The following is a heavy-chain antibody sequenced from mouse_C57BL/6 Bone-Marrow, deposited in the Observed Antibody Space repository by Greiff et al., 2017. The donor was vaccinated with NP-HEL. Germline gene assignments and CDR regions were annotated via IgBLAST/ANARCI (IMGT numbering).Heavy chain of an antibody. CDR2: ISSGGSYT. D-gene: IGHD1-1*01. CDR1: GFTFSSYG. J-gene: IGHJ3*01. Sequence: EVMLVESGGDLVKPGGSLKLSCAASGFTFSSYGMSWVRQTPDKRLEWVATISSGGSYTYYPDSVKGRFTISRDNAKNTLYLQMSSLKSEDTAMYYCAREDYYGSPWFAYWGQGTLVTVSA. CDR3: AREDYYGSPWFAY. V-gene: IGHV5-6*02.